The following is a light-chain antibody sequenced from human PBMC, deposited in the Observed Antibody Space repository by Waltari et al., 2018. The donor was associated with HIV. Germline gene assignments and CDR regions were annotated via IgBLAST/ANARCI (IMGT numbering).Light chain of an antibody. CDR3: SSYTVTGNLNWV. J-gene: IGLJ3*02. V-gene: IGLV2-14*03. CDR2: EVS. Sequence: QSALTQPASVSGSPGQSIPISCTGTSRDVGRYNYVSSYQQHPGKAPKLLIYEVSNRPSGVSKRFSGSKSGNTASLTISGLQAEDEALYYCSSYTVTGNLNWVFGGGTKLTIL. CDR1: SRDVGRYNY.